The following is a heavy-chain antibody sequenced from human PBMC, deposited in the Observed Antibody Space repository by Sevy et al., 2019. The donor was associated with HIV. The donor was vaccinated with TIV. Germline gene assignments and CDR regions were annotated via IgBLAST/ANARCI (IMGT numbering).Heavy chain of an antibody. D-gene: IGHD3-10*01. V-gene: IGHV3-7*01. CDR1: GFTFNSYW. Sequence: GGSLRLSCAASGFTFNSYWMTWIRQAPGKGLEWVAYINQDGSEKYYVDSVKGRFTISRDNSQNSLSLQMNTLRVDDTAVYFCAREGSSYDTYYYDYAMDLWGLWTTVTVSS. J-gene: IGHJ6*02. CDR2: INQDGSEK. CDR3: AREGSSYDTYYYDYAMDL.